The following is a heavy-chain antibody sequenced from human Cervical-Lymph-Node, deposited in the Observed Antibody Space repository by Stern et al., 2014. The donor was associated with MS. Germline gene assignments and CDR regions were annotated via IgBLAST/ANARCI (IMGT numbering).Heavy chain of an antibody. CDR3: GRSAISLYGDHLTLNP. V-gene: IGHV1-2*02. Sequence: MQLVESEPGVKKPGASVKVSCKTSGYIFTAYYIHWVRQAPGQGLEWMGWINPNTGATKYARKFSDKVALTRDTSTTTAYMDLTGLTSDDTAVYFCGRSAISLYGDHLTLNPWGQGTLLTVSS. CDR1: GYIFTAYY. D-gene: IGHD4-17*01. CDR2: INPNTGAT. J-gene: IGHJ5*02.